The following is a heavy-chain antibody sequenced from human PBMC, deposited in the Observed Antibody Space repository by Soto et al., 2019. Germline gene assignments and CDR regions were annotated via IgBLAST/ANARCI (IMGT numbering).Heavy chain of an antibody. Sequence: QITLKESGPPLVKPTQTLTLTCTFSGFSLSTSGVAVGWIRQPPGKALEWLALIYWDDDKHYNPSLKSRLTITQDTPKNQVVLTMTNMDPVDTATYYCAHTYFYDSTNYYWGWSFDLWGRGTLVTVSS. D-gene: IGHD3-22*01. CDR1: GFSLSTSGVA. J-gene: IGHJ2*01. CDR2: IYWDDDK. V-gene: IGHV2-5*02. CDR3: AHTYFYDSTNYYWGWSFDL.